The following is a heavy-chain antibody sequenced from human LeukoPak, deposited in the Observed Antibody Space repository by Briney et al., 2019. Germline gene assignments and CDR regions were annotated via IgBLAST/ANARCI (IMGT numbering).Heavy chain of an antibody. CDR1: GFTFSSYA. Sequence: GGSLRLSCAASGFTFSSYAMSWVRQAPGKGLEWVSAISGSGGSTYYADSVKGRFTISRDNSKNTLYLQMNSLRAEDTAVYYCAKAGSVYYYGSGSYYDYWGQGTLVTVSS. CDR3: AKAGSVYYYGSGSYYDY. J-gene: IGHJ4*02. CDR2: ISGSGGST. D-gene: IGHD3-10*01. V-gene: IGHV3-23*01.